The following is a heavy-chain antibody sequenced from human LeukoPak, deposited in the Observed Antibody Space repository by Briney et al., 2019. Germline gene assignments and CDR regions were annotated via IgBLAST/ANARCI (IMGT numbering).Heavy chain of an antibody. CDR2: ISGSGGST. CDR1: GFTFSSYA. CDR3: AKGGHGRREHSGYSRSASID. Sequence: GGSLRLSCAASGFTFSSYAMSWVRQAPGKGLEWVSAISGSGGSTYYADSVKGRFTISRDNSKNTLYLQMNSLRAEDTAVYYCAKGGHGRREHSGYSRSASIDWGQGTLVTVSS. J-gene: IGHJ4*02. D-gene: IGHD3-22*01. V-gene: IGHV3-23*01.